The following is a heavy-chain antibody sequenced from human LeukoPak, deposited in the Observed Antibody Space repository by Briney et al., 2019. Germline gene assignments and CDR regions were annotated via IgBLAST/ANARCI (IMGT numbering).Heavy chain of an antibody. CDR3: ARLTGSKADGMDV. CDR1: GFTFSNYA. V-gene: IGHV3-23*01. D-gene: IGHD1-14*01. J-gene: IGHJ6*02. Sequence: GGSLRLSCAASGFTFSNYAMSWVRQAPGKGLERVSGISGSGGSTYYADSVKGRFTISRDNARNSLYLQMNGLRAEDTAVYYCARLTGSKADGMDVWGQGTTVTVSS. CDR2: ISGSGGST.